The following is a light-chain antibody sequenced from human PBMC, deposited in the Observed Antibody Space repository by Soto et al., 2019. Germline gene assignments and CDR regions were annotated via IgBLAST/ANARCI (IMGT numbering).Light chain of an antibody. CDR2: DVS. V-gene: IGLV2-14*03. J-gene: IGLJ2*01. CDR3: SSYTSSSLVV. Sequence: QSALTQPASVSGSPGQSITISCTGTSSDVGGYNYVSWYQQLPGKAPKLIISDVSDRPSGFSNRFSGSKSRNTASLTISGLQAEDEADYYCSSYTSSSLVVFGGGTKVTV. CDR1: SSDVGGYNY.